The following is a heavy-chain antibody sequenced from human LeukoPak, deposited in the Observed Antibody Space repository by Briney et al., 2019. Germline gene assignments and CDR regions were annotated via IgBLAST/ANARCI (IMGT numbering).Heavy chain of an antibody. CDR1: GYTSTSYD. CDR2: MNPNSGNT. D-gene: IGHD4-17*01. CDR3: ARVDGDYVRYYYYMDV. J-gene: IGHJ6*03. Sequence: ASVKVSCKASGYTSTSYDINWVRQATGQGLEWMGWMNPNSGNTGYAQKFQGRVTITRNTSISTAYMELSSLRSDDTAVYYCARVDGDYVRYYYYMDVWGKGTTVTISS. V-gene: IGHV1-8*03.